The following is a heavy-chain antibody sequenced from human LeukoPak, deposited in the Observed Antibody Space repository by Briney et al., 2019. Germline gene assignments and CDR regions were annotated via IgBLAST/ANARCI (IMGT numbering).Heavy chain of an antibody. CDR1: GGSISSTYYY. J-gene: IGHJ5*02. CDR3: ARSSWILNWFDP. V-gene: IGHV4-39*07. CDR2: ILNSGST. Sequence: SETLSLTCTVSGGSISSTYYYWGWIRQPPGKGLEWIGSILNSGSTYYNPSLKSRVTISVDTSKNQFSLKLSSVTAADTAVYYCARSSWILNWFDPWGQGTLVTVSS. D-gene: IGHD2-2*03.